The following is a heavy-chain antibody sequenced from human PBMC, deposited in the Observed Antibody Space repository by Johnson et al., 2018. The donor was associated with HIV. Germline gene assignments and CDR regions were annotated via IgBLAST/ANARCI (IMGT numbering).Heavy chain of an antibody. J-gene: IGHJ3*02. CDR3: ARDRGYWDAFDI. D-gene: IGHD3-22*01. V-gene: IGHV3-11*04. Sequence: QVQLVESGGGLVKPGGSLRLSCAASRFTFSDYYMSWIRQTPGKGLEWVSYISSSCGTIYYADSVKGRFSISRDNAKNSLYLQINSLRAEDTAVYYCARDRGYWDAFDIWGQGTMVTVSS. CDR2: ISSSCGTI. CDR1: RFTFSDYY.